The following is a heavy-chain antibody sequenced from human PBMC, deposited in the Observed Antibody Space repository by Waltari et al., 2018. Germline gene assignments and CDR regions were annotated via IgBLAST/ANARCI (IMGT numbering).Heavy chain of an antibody. CDR1: GLSVSINY. CDR2: CDGGGT. J-gene: IGHJ3*02. V-gene: IGHV3-53*01. CDR3: VRKRDGFDI. Sequence: EVQLVESGGGLMQPGGSLRLSCAPSGLSVSINYMTWVRQAPGKGLGWVSGCDGGGTYYADSVKGRFTISRDNPKNTLYLQMSSLRAEDTAMYYCVRKRDGFDICGQGTMVTVSS.